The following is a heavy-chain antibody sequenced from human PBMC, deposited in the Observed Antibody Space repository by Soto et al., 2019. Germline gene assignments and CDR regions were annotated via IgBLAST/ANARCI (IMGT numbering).Heavy chain of an antibody. J-gene: IGHJ6*02. CDR1: GFTFSMSA. Sequence: GGSLRLSCAASGFTFSMSAMTWVRQAPGKGLEWVSTTGLNGRTTYYADSVKGRFTISRDNAKNSLYLQMNSLRAEDTAVYYCARDSGIAAAYGMDVWGQGTTVTVSS. D-gene: IGHD6-13*01. V-gene: IGHV3-23*01. CDR3: ARDSGIAAAYGMDV. CDR2: TGLNGRTT.